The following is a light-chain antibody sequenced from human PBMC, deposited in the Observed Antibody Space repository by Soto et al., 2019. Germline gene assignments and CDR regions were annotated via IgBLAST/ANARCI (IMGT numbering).Light chain of an antibody. J-gene: IGKJ2*01. Sequence: DIQMTQSPSSLSASVGDRVTITCRASQSISSFLNWYQEKPGKAPRLLIYAASSLHSGVPSRFSGSGSGTDFTLTISSLEPEDFVTYYCHQSYTTPRTFGQGTKLEIK. V-gene: IGKV1-39*01. CDR1: QSISSF. CDR2: AAS. CDR3: HQSYTTPRT.